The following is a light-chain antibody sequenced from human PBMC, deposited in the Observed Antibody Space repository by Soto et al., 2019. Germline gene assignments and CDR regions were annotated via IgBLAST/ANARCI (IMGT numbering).Light chain of an antibody. CDR1: RSVSNS. V-gene: IGKV3-15*01. J-gene: IGKJ4*01. CDR2: GAS. Sequence: EIVMTQSPVTLSVSPGERATLSCRAGRSVSNSLAWYQQKPGQAPRLLIYGASTRATGIPARFSGSGSGTEFTLTISSLRSEDSAIYYCQQYDNWPPLTFGGGTKVEIK. CDR3: QQYDNWPPLT.